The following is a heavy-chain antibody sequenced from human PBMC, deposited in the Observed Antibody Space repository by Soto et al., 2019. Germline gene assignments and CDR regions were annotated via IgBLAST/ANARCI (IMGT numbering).Heavy chain of an antibody. CDR2: ISGSGGST. J-gene: IGHJ6*02. D-gene: IGHD6-6*01. V-gene: IGHV3-23*01. Sequence: LRLSCAASGFTFSSYAMSWVRQAPGKGLEWVSAISGSGGSTYYADSVKGRFTISRDNSKNTLYLQMNSLRAEDTAVYYCAKDQRSSNYYYYYYGMDVWGQGTTVTVSS. CDR1: GFTFSSYA. CDR3: AKDQRSSNYYYYYYGMDV.